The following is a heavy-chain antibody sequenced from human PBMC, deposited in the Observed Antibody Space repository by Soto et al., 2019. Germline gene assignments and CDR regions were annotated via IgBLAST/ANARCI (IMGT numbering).Heavy chain of an antibody. CDR1: GFSLSNGRMG. CDR2: IFSNDEK. V-gene: IGHV2-26*01. Sequence: GSGPTLVNPTETLTLTCTVSGFSLSNGRMGVSWIRQPPGKALEWLAHIFSNDEKSYSTSLKSKVTISKDTSKSQVVLTMTNMDPVDTATYYCARSLNYDFWSSYYRYYYYYMDVWGKGTTVTVSS. CDR3: ARSLNYDFWSSYYRYYYYYMDV. D-gene: IGHD3-3*01. J-gene: IGHJ6*03.